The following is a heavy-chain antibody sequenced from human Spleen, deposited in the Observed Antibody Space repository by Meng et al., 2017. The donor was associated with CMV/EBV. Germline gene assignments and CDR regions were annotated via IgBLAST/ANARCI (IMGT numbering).Heavy chain of an antibody. CDR2: INPNSGGT. Sequence: ASVKVSCKASGYTFTDYYIHWVRQAPGQGLEWMGWINPNSGGTNYAQNFQSRVAMTRDTSISTAYMELSRLRSDDTAVYYCASLELGINAFDIWGQGTMVTVSS. J-gene: IGHJ3*02. CDR1: GYTFTDYY. CDR3: ASLELGINAFDI. D-gene: IGHD7-27*01. V-gene: IGHV1-2*02.